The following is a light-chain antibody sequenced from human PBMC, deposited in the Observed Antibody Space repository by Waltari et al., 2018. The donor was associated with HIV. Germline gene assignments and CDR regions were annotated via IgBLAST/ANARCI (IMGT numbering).Light chain of an antibody. J-gene: IGLJ1*01. CDR2: GRH. V-gene: IGLV1-44*01. CDR1: SSNLGQNT. CDR3: AAWDERLDGYV. Sequence: QSGLTQPPSASGAPGRGVTISCSGSSSNLGQNTAPWSQQIPGSAPKLLIYGRHLRAPGVPDRFAGSKSGTSASLVISGLQSDDEAEYYCAAWDERLDGYVFGPGTTVTVL.